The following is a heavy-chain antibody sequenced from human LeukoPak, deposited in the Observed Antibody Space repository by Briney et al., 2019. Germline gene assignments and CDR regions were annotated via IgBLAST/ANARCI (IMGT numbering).Heavy chain of an antibody. Sequence: PSETLSLTCNVSGGSISSSSYYWGWIRQPPGKGLEWIGNLYYSGSTYYNSSLKSRVTISVDTSRNQFSLKLSSVTAADTAVYYCASTDSSGYRVDYWGQGTLVTVSS. D-gene: IGHD3-22*01. CDR2: LYYSGST. J-gene: IGHJ4*02. V-gene: IGHV4-39*01. CDR3: ASTDSSGYRVDY. CDR1: GGSISSSSYY.